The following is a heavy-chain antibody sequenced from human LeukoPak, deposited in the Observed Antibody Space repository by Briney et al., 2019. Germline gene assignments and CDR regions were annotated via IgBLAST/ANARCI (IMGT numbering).Heavy chain of an antibody. CDR3: AKETYSSGWYPYFDY. V-gene: IGHV3-23*01. J-gene: IGHJ4*02. Sequence: GGSLRLSCVASGFTFSSYAMSWVRQAPGKGLEWVSGISGSGGSTYYADPVKGRFTISRDNSKNTLFLQMNSLRAEDTAVYYCAKETYSSGWYPYFDYWGQGTLVTVSS. CDR1: GFTFSSYA. D-gene: IGHD6-19*01. CDR2: ISGSGGST.